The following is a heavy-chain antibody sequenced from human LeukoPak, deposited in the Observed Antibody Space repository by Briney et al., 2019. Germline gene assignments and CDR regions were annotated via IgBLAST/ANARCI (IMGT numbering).Heavy chain of an antibody. CDR1: GFTFNNYA. J-gene: IGHJ4*02. CDR2: ISGSGGAT. CDR3: AKALGSIVVTASGY. Sequence: GGSLRLSRAASGFTFNNYAMSWVRQAPGKGLEWVSAISGSGGATYFADSVKGRFTISRDNPKNTLYPQMHSLRAEDTAVYYCAKALGSIVVTASGYWGQGTLVTVSS. D-gene: IGHD5-12*01. V-gene: IGHV3-23*01.